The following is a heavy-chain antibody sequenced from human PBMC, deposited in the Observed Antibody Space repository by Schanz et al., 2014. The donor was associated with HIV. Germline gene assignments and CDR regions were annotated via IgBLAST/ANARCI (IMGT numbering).Heavy chain of an antibody. Sequence: QVDLVESGGGVVQPGRSLRLSCTASGFTFNNYGMHWVRQAPGKGLEWVAVMSYDGRNKKFANSVKGRFTISRDNSKNTVYLQAKSLRVEDTAVYYCAKDRNYYDDRYLGKGNYYYYYGMDVWGQGTTVTVSS. CDR2: MSYDGRNK. D-gene: IGHD3-16*01. CDR3: AKDRNYYDDRYLGKGNYYYYYGMDV. J-gene: IGHJ6*02. V-gene: IGHV3-30*18. CDR1: GFTFNNYG.